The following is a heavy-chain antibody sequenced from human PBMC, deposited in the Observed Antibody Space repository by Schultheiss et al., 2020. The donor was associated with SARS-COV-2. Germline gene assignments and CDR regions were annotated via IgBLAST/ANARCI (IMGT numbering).Heavy chain of an antibody. CDR3: ARETIFEGMDV. V-gene: IGHV4-31*03. Sequence: SETLSLTCTVSGGSISSGGYYWSWIRQHPGKGLEWIGYIYHSGTTYYNPSLKSRVTISVDTSKNQFSLNLSSVTAADTAVYYCARETIFEGMDVWGQGTTVTVSS. D-gene: IGHD3-3*01. CDR1: GGSISSGGYY. CDR2: IYHSGTT. J-gene: IGHJ6*02.